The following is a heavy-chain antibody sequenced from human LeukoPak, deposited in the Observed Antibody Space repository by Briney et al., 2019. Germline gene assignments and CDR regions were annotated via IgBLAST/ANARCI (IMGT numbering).Heavy chain of an antibody. CDR3: AKEKEPGQGWFGELFTWIFDY. CDR1: GFTFSSYG. Sequence: GGSLRLSCAASGFTFSSYGMHWVRQAPGKGLEWVAVISYDGSNKYYADSVKGRFTISRDNSKNTLYLQMNSLRAEDTAVYYCAKEKEPGQGWFGELFTWIFDYWGQGTLVTVSS. D-gene: IGHD3-10*01. J-gene: IGHJ4*02. CDR2: ISYDGSNK. V-gene: IGHV3-30*18.